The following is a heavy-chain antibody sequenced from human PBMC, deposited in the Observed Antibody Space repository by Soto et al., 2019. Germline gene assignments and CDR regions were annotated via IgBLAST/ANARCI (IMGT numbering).Heavy chain of an antibody. V-gene: IGHV3-15*07. CDR1: GLTISNAW. Sequence: EVQLVESGGGFIYPGGSLRLSCAASGLTISNAWMTWVRQAPGKGLEWVGRIKTNAEGGTTDYAAAVKGRVTVSRDDSRNTLYLQMNSLKTEDTAVYYCTKGSVEGVWGQGTTVTVS. J-gene: IGHJ6*02. CDR2: IKTNAEGGTT. D-gene: IGHD2-15*01. CDR3: TKGSVEGV.